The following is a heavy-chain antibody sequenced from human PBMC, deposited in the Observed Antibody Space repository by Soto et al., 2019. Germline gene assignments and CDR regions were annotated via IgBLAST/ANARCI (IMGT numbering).Heavy chain of an antibody. Sequence: SETLSLTCAVYGGSFSGYYWSWIRQPPGKGLEWIGEINHSGSTNYNPSLKSRVTISVDTSKNQFSLKLSSVTAADTAVYYCARGNGPTEKENYYYYYMDVWGKGTTVTVSS. D-gene: IGHD4-4*01. CDR2: INHSGST. J-gene: IGHJ6*03. V-gene: IGHV4-34*01. CDR3: ARGNGPTEKENYYYYYMDV. CDR1: GGSFSGYY.